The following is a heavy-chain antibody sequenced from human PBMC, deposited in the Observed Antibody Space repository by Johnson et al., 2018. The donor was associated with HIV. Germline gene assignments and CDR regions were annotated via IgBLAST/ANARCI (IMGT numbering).Heavy chain of an antibody. V-gene: IGHV3-13*01. CDR3: ARESTLGAFDI. CDR1: GFTFSSYD. J-gene: IGHJ3*02. D-gene: IGHD2/OR15-2a*01. CDR2: IGTAGDT. Sequence: VQLVESGGGLVQPGGSLRVSCAASGFTFSSYDMHWVRQGTGKGLEWVSAIGTAGDTYYPGSVKGRFTISRENAKNYLYLQMNSLRAGDTAVYYCARESTLGAFDIWGQGTMVTVSS.